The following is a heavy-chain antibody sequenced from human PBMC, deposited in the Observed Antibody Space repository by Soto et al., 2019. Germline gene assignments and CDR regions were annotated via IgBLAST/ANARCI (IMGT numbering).Heavy chain of an antibody. CDR1: GSSSISVRSRY. J-gene: IGHJ3*02. V-gene: IGHV3-66*01. Sequence: GGSQIPSCASSGSSSISVRSRYLNCVRQATGKGLEWVSVIYTDGSTYYADSVKGRFTISRDNSKNTLYLQMNSLRAEDTAIYYCARGSRAPITVAATAPFEIWGQGT. D-gene: IGHD6-19*01. CDR2: IYTDGST. CDR3: ARGSRAPITVAATAPFEI.